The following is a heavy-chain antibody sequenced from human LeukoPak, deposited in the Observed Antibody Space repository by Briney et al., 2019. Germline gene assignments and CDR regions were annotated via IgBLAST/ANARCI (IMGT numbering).Heavy chain of an antibody. CDR1: GYTFTSYG. J-gene: IGHJ6*03. CDR2: IIPIFGTA. V-gene: IGHV1-69*13. D-gene: IGHD3-3*01. CDR3: ARADYDFWRQGWDHSYYMDV. Sequence: ASVKVSCKASGYTFTSYGISWVRQAPGQGLEWMGGIIPIFGTANYAQKFQGRVTITADESTSTAYMELSSLRSEDTAVYYCARADYDFWRQGWDHSYYMDVWGKGTTVTVSS.